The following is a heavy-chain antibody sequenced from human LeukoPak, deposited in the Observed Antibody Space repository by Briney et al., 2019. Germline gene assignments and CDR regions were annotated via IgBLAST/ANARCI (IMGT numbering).Heavy chain of an antibody. Sequence: SQTLSLTCTVSGVSISSAGYWSWIRRYPGKGLEWIGYVYFSGSTYYNPSLKSRVTISVDTSKNHFSLKLSSVTAADTAVYYCARVPPDYGDYVRAFDIWGQGTKVTVSS. CDR3: ARVPPDYGDYVRAFDI. D-gene: IGHD4-17*01. CDR1: GVSISSAGY. V-gene: IGHV4-31*03. CDR2: VYFSGST. J-gene: IGHJ3*02.